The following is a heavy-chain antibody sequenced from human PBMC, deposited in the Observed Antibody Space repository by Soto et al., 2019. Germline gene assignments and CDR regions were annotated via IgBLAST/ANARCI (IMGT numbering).Heavy chain of an antibody. J-gene: IGHJ4*02. CDR2: IYYSGST. D-gene: IGHD3-10*01. CDR1: GGSISSGGYY. Sequence: QVQLQESGPGLVKPSQTLSLTCTVSGGSISSGGYYWSWLRQHPGKGLEWIGYIYYSGSTYYNPSLKSRVTISVDTSKNQFSLKLSSVTAADTAVYYCASLNYYGSGINPGWGQGTLVTVSS. V-gene: IGHV4-31*03. CDR3: ASLNYYGSGINPG.